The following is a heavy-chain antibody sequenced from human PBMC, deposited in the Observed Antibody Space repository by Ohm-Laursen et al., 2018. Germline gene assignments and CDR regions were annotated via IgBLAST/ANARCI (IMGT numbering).Heavy chain of an antibody. CDR2: ISSSSSYI. D-gene: IGHD2/OR15-2a*01. CDR1: GFTFSSYS. V-gene: IGHV3-21*01. CDR3: ARAFLRGAFDI. Sequence: SLRLSCSASGFTFSSYSMNWVRQAPGKGLEWVSSISSSSSYIYYADSVKGRFTISRDNAKNSLYLQMNSLRAEDTAVYYCARAFLRGAFDIWGQGTMVTVSS. J-gene: IGHJ3*02.